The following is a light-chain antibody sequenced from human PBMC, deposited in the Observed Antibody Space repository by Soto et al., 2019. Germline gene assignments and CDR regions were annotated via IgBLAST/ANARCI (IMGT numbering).Light chain of an antibody. J-gene: IGLJ3*02. CDR2: GNS. CDR1: NSNIGAGYD. Sequence: QSVLTQPPSVSGAPGQRVTISCTGYNSNIGAGYDVHWYQQLPGTAPKLLIYGNSNRPSGVPDRFSASKSGTSASLAITGLQAEDEADYYCQSYDSSLSGWVSGGGTKLTVL. V-gene: IGLV1-40*01. CDR3: QSYDSSLSGWV.